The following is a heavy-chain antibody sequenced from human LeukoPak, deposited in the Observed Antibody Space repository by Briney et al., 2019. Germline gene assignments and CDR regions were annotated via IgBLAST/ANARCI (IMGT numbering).Heavy chain of an antibody. J-gene: IGHJ4*02. CDR2: ISGSGGST. V-gene: IGHV3-23*01. CDR1: GFTFSSYA. D-gene: IGHD1-26*01. Sequence: GGSLRLSCAASGFTFSSYAMSWVRQAPGTGLEWVSAISGSGGSTYYADSVKGRFTISRDNSKNTLYLQMNSLRAEDTAVYYCAKGVGATLAVDYWGQGTLVTVSS. CDR3: AKGVGATLAVDY.